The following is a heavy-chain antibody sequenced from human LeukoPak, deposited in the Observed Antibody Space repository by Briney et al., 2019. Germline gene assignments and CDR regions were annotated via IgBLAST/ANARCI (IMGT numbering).Heavy chain of an antibody. J-gene: IGHJ4*02. CDR1: GFIFSTYS. CDR2: ICGSDGSR. D-gene: IGHD2-2*01. Sequence: PGGSLRLSCAASGFIFSTYSMNWVRQAPGKGLEWVSAICGSDGSRYYADSVKGRFTISRDNSKNTLYLQMNSLRGEDTAVYYCAKGGSPSCYSSSGYWGQGTLVTVSS. V-gene: IGHV3-23*01. CDR3: AKGGSPSCYSSSGY.